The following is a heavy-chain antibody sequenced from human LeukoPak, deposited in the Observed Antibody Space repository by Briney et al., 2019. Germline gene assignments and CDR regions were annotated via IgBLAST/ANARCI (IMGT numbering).Heavy chain of an antibody. D-gene: IGHD2-8*02. V-gene: IGHV3-7*01. CDR3: ARNIHWSNDF. J-gene: IGHJ4*02. CDR2: IKYDGGEK. CDR1: GFTIDRSW. Sequence: PGGSLRLSCAASGFTIDRSWMNWVRQAPGKGLEWVASIKYDGGEKYYVDSVKGRFTISRDNAKNSLYLQMDTLRAEDTAFYYCARNIHWSNDFWGQGTLVTVSS.